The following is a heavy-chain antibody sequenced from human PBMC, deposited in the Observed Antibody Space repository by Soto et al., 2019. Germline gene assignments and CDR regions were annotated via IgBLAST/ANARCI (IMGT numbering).Heavy chain of an antibody. D-gene: IGHD6-13*01. CDR1: GYNFANYW. CDR2: IFPGDSDT. V-gene: IGHV5-51*01. Sequence: EVQLVQSGAEGKKPGESLKISCKGSGYNFANYWIGWVRQMPGKGLEWMGMIFPGDSDTKNSPSLQGQITMSVDKSDSSAYLQWRSLKASDTAMYYCAAGYTTGLDAFDIWGQGTMVTVSS. J-gene: IGHJ3*02. CDR3: AAGYTTGLDAFDI.